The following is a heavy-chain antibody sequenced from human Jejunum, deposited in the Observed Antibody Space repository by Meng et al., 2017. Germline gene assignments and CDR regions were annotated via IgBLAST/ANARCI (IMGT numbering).Heavy chain of an antibody. CDR3: VRGEFAMLARFDF. J-gene: IGHJ4*02. CDR2: IYNGGNT. CDR1: GGYINKENW. Sequence: QVKLQESGPGLVKPSGTLSLTRAVSGGYINKENWWSWVRQSPERGLEWIGEIYNGGNTNYNPSLNRRVTMSVDESTNQMSLKLTSVTAADTAVYYCVRGEFAMLARFDFWGQGILVTVSS. V-gene: IGHV4-4*02. D-gene: IGHD2-2*01.